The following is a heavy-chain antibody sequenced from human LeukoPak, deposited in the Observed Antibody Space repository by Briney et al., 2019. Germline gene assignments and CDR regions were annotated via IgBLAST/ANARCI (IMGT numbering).Heavy chain of an antibody. Sequence: PGGSLRLSCAASGFTFSSYGMHWVRQAPGKGLEWVAFIRYDGSNKYYADSVKGRFTISRDNSKNTLYLQMNSLRAEDTAVYYCAKDNEGSGWYHDAFDIWGQGTMVTVSS. J-gene: IGHJ3*02. CDR3: AKDNEGSGWYHDAFDI. V-gene: IGHV3-30*02. CDR2: IRYDGSNK. CDR1: GFTFSSYG. D-gene: IGHD6-19*01.